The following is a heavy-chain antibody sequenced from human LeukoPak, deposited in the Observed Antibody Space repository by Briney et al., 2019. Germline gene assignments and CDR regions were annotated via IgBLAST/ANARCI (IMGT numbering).Heavy chain of an antibody. J-gene: IGHJ6*03. CDR3: ARDLFGSVSGYYMDV. D-gene: IGHD3-10*01. Sequence: GGSLRLSCAASGFTFSSYGMHWVRQAPGKGLEWVAVIWYDGSNTYYADSVKGRFTISRDNSKNTLYLQMNSLRAEDTAVYYCARDLFGSVSGYYMDVWGKGTTVTVSS. CDR1: GFTFSSYG. CDR2: IWYDGSNT. V-gene: IGHV3-33*01.